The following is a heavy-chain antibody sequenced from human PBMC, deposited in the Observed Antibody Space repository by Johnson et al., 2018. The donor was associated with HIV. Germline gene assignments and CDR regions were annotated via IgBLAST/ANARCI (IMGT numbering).Heavy chain of an antibody. V-gene: IGHV3-30*18. CDR1: GFTFSSYG. CDR3: AKTPSTGVDALDI. J-gene: IGHJ3*02. D-gene: IGHD3-9*01. Sequence: QVQLVESGGGVVQSGRSLRLYCAGSGFTFSSYGIHWVRQAPGKGLEWVASVSHDGSKKYYADSVKGRFIISRENSKNTVYLQMNSLRAEDTAVYYCAKTPSTGVDALDIWGQGTMVTVSP. CDR2: VSHDGSKK.